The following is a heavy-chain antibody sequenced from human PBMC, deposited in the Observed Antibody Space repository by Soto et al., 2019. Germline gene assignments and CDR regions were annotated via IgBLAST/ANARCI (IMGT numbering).Heavy chain of an antibody. V-gene: IGHV3-48*01. CDR1: GFSFSIYA. D-gene: IGHD1-1*01. CDR3: ARDGKRGYDFDN. CDR2: INGGSNYI. Sequence: EVQLVESGGGLVQPGGSLRLSCAASGFSFSIYAMDWVRQAPGKGLEWLSYINGGSNYIFYADSVKGRFTISRDNAKNSVYLKRKSRGADDPAVYYCARDGKRGYDFDNGAQGTLVPVSS. J-gene: IGHJ4*02.